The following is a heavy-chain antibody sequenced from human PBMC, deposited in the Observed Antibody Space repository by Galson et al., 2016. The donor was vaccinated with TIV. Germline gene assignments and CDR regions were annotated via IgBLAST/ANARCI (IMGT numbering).Heavy chain of an antibody. J-gene: IGHJ4*02. D-gene: IGHD3-22*01. CDR3: AKDSEYYFDTSGYYFPLDH. Sequence: CAASGFMFSTYGMHWVRQSPGKGLEWVAFIRYDGSEKYVADSVKGRFIISRDNSKNMLYLQMNSVRVDDTGLYYCAKDSEYYFDTSGYYFPLDHWGQGTLVTVSS. CDR1: GFMFSTYG. CDR2: IRYDGSEK. V-gene: IGHV3-30*02.